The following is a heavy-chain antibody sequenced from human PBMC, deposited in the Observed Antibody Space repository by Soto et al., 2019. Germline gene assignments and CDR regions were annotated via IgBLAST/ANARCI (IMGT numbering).Heavy chain of an antibody. J-gene: IGHJ4*02. D-gene: IGHD4-17*01. CDR3: ASFDYGDYHLDFSY. CDR1: GFTFSNYN. CDR2: ISSSTSYI. Sequence: EVQLVESGGGLVKPGGSVRLSCAASGFTFSNYNMNWVRQAPGKGLEWVSSISSSTSYIYYADSVKGRFTISRDNAKNSLYLQMNSLRAEDTAVYYCASFDYGDYHLDFSYWGQATLVTVSS. V-gene: IGHV3-21*01.